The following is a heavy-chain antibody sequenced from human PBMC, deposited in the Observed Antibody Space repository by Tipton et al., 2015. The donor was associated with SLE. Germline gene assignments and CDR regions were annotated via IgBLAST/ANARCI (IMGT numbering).Heavy chain of an antibody. D-gene: IGHD4-17*01. Sequence: TLSLTCTVSGGSISSYYWSWIRQPPGKGLEWIGYIYYSGSTNYNPSLKSRVTISVDTSKNQFSLKLSSVTAADTAVYYCAREGRTVTVSYYYYYMDVWGKGTSVTVSS. CDR2: IYYSGST. CDR1: GGSISSYY. V-gene: IGHV4-59*01. J-gene: IGHJ6*03. CDR3: AREGRTVTVSYYYYYMDV.